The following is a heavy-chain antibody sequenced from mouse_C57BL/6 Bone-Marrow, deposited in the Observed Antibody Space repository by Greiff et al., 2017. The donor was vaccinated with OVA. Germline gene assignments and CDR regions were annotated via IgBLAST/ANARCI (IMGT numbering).Heavy chain of an antibody. V-gene: IGHV1-26*01. CDR2: INPNNGGT. CDR3: ATFYYGSSPGYWYYDG. CDR1: GYTFTDYY. D-gene: IGHD1-1*01. J-gene: IGHJ1*03. Sequence: VQLQQSGPELVKPGASVKISCKASGYTFTDYYMNWVKQSHGKSLEWIGDINPNNGGTSYNQKFKGKATLTVDKSSSTAYMELRSLTSEDSAVYYCATFYYGSSPGYWYYDGWGTGTTVTVSS.